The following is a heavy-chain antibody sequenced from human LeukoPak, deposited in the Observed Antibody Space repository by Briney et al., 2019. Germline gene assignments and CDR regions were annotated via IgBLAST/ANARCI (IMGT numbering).Heavy chain of an antibody. Sequence: SETLSLTCTVSGDSITRGTYYWNWIRQPAGKGLEWIGRIHTSSRVNYNPSLKSRVTISIDTSRNLVSLMLTSGTAADAAVYYCAIDRVNRDYGDYFDSWGQGTLVSVSS. CDR1: GDSITRGTYY. J-gene: IGHJ4*02. D-gene: IGHD4-17*01. CDR2: IHTSSRV. V-gene: IGHV4-61*02. CDR3: AIDRVNRDYGDYFDS.